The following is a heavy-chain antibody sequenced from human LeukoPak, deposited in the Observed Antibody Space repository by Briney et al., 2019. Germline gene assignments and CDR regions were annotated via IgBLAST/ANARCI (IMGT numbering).Heavy chain of an antibody. Sequence: KPGGSLRLSCAASGFTFSYYNMNWVRQAPGKGLEWVSSISSSNSYIYYADSVKGRFTLSRDNAKNSLYLQMNSLRAEDTAGYYCAKDQRRSAWNYGDALDFWGQGTMGFVSS. CDR3: AKDQRRSAWNYGDALDF. V-gene: IGHV3-21*01. D-gene: IGHD1-7*01. CDR1: GFTFSYYN. J-gene: IGHJ3*01. CDR2: ISSSNSYI.